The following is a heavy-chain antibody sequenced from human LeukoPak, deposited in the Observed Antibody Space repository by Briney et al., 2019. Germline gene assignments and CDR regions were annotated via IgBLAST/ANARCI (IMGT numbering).Heavy chain of an antibody. Sequence: QPGGSLRLSCVASGFAFNFYAMSWVRQAPGKGLQWVSTINANGINTYYADSVRGRFTISRDNSKDTLYLQLNSLRAEDTAVYYCAKDTDFWSSNYFDYWGQGTLVTVSS. CDR2: INANGINT. J-gene: IGHJ4*02. CDR3: AKDTDFWSSNYFDY. V-gene: IGHV3-23*01. D-gene: IGHD3-3*01. CDR1: GFAFNFYA.